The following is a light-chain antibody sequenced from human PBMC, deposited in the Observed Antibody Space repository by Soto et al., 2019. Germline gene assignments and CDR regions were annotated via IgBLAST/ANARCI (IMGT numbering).Light chain of an antibody. J-gene: IGKJ5*01. Sequence: EIPMTQSPSTLSASVGDTVTITCRASQANSGWLAWYQPRLGQALNLLILDASTLESGVPSRFSGSGSGTTFTLTISSLQPVAFAPDHCPQYHRSSITFGQGTRLEI. CDR1: QANSGW. CDR3: PQYHRSSIT. CDR2: DAS. V-gene: IGKV1-5*01.